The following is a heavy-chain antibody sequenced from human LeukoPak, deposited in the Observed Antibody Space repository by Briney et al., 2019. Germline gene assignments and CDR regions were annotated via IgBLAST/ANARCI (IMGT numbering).Heavy chain of an antibody. J-gene: IGHJ5*02. CDR3: TSHAAFDP. CDR2: IKSKNIGGTT. V-gene: IGHV3-15*01. Sequence: GGSLRLSCAASGFTFNNAWMNWVRQAPGKGLGWVGRIKSKNIGGTTDCAAPVKGRFTISRDDSKNTVYLQMNSLKIEDTAVYYCTSHAAFDPWGQGTLVTVSS. CDR1: GFTFNNAW.